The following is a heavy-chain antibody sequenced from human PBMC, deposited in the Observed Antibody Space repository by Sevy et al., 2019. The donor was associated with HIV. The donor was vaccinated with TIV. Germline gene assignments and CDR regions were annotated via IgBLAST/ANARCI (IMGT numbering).Heavy chain of an antibody. CDR3: ARHSHGSGTYYVPFDY. V-gene: IGHV4-38-2*01. CDR1: GYSITSGYY. CDR2: IYQSGST. J-gene: IGHJ4*02. Sequence: SETLCLTCAISGYSITSGYYWGWIRQPPGKGLEWIGSIYQSGSTHYNPSLKSRVTMSVDTSKNQFSLKLSSVTAADTAVYYCARHSHGSGTYYVPFDYWGQGTLVTVSS. D-gene: IGHD3-10*01.